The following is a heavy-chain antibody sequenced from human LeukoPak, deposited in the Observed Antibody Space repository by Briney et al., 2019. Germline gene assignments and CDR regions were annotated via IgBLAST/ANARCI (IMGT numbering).Heavy chain of an antibody. V-gene: IGHV3-21*06. Sequence: VGSLRLSCSASGFTFSAYDMNWIRQAPGKGREWISAISGRSSHTYYGDSVKGRFGISRDNAKNLLYLQMNGLGAEDTAVYYCGRAFPPLRTSSAGDLWGQGTLVTVSS. CDR2: ISGRSSHT. J-gene: IGHJ4*02. D-gene: IGHD3-16*01. CDR3: GRAFPPLRTSSAGDL. CDR1: GFTFSAYD.